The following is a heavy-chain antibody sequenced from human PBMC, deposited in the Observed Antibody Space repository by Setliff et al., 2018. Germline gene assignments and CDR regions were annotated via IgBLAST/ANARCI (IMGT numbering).Heavy chain of an antibody. CDR1: GGSISSYY. CDR2: IYYSGST. CDR3: ARGSAYSSSWYSYYYGMDV. Sequence: PSETLSLTCTVPGGSISSYYWSWIRQPPGKRLEWIGYIYYSGSTNYNPSLESRVTISVDTSKNQFSLKLSSVTAADTAVYYCARGSAYSSSWYSYYYGMDVWGQGTTVTVSS. D-gene: IGHD6-13*01. J-gene: IGHJ6*02. V-gene: IGHV4-59*12.